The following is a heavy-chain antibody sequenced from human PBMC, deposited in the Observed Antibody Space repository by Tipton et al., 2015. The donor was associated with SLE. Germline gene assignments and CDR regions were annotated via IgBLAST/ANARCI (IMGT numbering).Heavy chain of an antibody. CDR1: GGSISTYY. CDR3: ARDPSLNAFDI. J-gene: IGHJ3*02. Sequence: TLPLTCTVSGGSISTYYWNWIRQPPGKGLEWIGYIFYSESTNYNPSLESRVTISVDTSKNQFSLKLSSVTAADTAVYYCARDPSLNAFDIWGQGTMVTVSS. V-gene: IGHV4-59*01. CDR2: IFYSEST.